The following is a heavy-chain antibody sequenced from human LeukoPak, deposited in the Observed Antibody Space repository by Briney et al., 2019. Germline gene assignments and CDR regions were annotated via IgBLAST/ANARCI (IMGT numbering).Heavy chain of an antibody. D-gene: IGHD3-10*01. CDR1: GYTFTSYD. J-gene: IGHJ4*02. CDR2: MNPNSGNT. V-gene: IGHV1-8*01. Sequence: ASVKVSCKASGYTFTSYDINWVRQATGQGLEWMGWMNPNSGNTGYAQKFQGRVTMTRNASISTAYMELSSLRSEDTAVYYCARGLRWFGESYDYWGQGTLVTVSS. CDR3: ARGLRWFGESYDY.